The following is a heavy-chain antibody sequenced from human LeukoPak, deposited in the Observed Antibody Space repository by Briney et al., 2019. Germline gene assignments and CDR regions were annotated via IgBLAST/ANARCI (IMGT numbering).Heavy chain of an antibody. CDR3: ARTDPYSSGWFPLDY. D-gene: IGHD6-19*01. J-gene: IGHJ4*02. V-gene: IGHV3-7*03. Sequence: GGSLRLSCAASGFTFSSYWMSWVRQAPGKGLEWVANIKQDGSEKYYVDSVKGRFTISRDNAKNSLYLQMNSLRAEDTAVYYCARTDPYSSGWFPLDYWGQGTLVTVSS. CDR1: GFTFSSYW. CDR2: IKQDGSEK.